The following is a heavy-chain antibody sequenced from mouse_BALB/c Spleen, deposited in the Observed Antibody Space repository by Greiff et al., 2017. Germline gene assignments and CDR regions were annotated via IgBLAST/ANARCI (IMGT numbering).Heavy chain of an antibody. V-gene: IGHV5-6*01. CDR1: GFTFSSYA. D-gene: IGHD2-10*01. CDR3: ARPAYYGKAYYFDY. J-gene: IGHJ2*01. Sequence: EVQVVESGGGLVKPGGSLKLSCAASGFTFSSYAMSWVRQSPEKRLEWVAEISSGGSYTYYPDSVKGRFTISRDNAKNTLYLQMSSLKSEDTAMYYCARPAYYGKAYYFDYWGQGTTLTVSS. CDR2: ISSGGSYT.